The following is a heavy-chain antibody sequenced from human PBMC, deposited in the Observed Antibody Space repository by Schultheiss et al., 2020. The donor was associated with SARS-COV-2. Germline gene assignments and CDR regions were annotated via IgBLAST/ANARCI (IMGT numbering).Heavy chain of an antibody. CDR2: ISGSGGST. CDR1: GFTFSSYG. Sequence: GGSLRLSCAASGFTFSSYGMHWVRQAPGKGLEWVSAISGSGGSTYYADSVKGRFTISRDNSKNTLYLQMNSLRAEDTAVYYCARFVAAAGTYYFDYWGQGTTVTVSS. J-gene: IGHJ4*03. V-gene: IGHV3-23*01. CDR3: ARFVAAAGTYYFDY. D-gene: IGHD6-13*01.